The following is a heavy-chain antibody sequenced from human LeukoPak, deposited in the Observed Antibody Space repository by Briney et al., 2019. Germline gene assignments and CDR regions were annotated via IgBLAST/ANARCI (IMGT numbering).Heavy chain of an antibody. CDR2: IYYSGST. D-gene: IGHD3-16*02. J-gene: IGHJ4*02. CDR1: GGSISNYY. Sequence: SGTLSLTCTVSGGSISNYYWSWIRQPPGKGLEWIGYIYYSGSTNYNPSLKSRVTISVDTSKNQFSLKLSSVTAADTAVYYCARLTVTFGGVIVFDYWGQGTLVTVSS. CDR3: ARLTVTFGGVIVFDY. V-gene: IGHV4-59*08.